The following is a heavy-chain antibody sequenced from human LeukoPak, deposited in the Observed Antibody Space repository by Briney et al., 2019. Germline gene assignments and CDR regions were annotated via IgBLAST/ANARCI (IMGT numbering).Heavy chain of an antibody. J-gene: IGHJ4*02. D-gene: IGHD6-6*01. CDR2: IRYDGGNK. Sequence: GGSLRLSCAASGFTFSSYGMHWVRQAPGKGLEWVAFIRYDGGNKYYADSVKGRFTISRDNSKNTLYLQMNSLRAEDTAVYYCAKDAPRVAARPFYFDYWGQGTLVTVSS. CDR3: AKDAPRVAARPFYFDY. CDR1: GFTFSSYG. V-gene: IGHV3-30*02.